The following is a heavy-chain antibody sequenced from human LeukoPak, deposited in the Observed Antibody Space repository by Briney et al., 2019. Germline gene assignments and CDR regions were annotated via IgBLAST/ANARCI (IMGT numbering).Heavy chain of an antibody. J-gene: IGHJ4*02. CDR2: ISSSSSYI. D-gene: IGHD6-19*01. CDR1: GFNFNNYW. V-gene: IGHV3-21*01. CDR3: ARIAVAGIDFDY. Sequence: GGSLRLSCAASGFNFNNYWMTWVRQAPGKGLEWVSSISSSSSYIYYADSVKGRFTISRDNAKNSLYLQMNSLRAEDTAVYYCARIAVAGIDFDYWGQGTLVTVSS.